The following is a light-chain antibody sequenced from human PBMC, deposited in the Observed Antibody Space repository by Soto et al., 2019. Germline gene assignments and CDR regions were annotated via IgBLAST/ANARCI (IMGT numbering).Light chain of an antibody. J-gene: IGKJ1*01. Sequence: DIQMTQSPSSLSASVGDRVTITCRASQDLDRWLAWYQQKPGEAPKVLIFAASSLQSGLPSRFSGGGSGTDFSLTISSLQPEDFATYYCQQYNSYWTFGPGTKVDIK. CDR1: QDLDRW. CDR2: AAS. V-gene: IGKV1D-16*01. CDR3: QQYNSYWT.